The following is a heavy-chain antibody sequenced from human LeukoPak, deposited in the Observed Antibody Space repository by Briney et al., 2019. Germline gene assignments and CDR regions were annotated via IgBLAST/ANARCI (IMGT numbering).Heavy chain of an antibody. Sequence: ASVKVSCKASGYTFTSYYMHWVRQAPGQGLEWMGIINPSGGSTSYAQKFQGRVTMTRDTSTSTVYMELSSLRSEDTAVYYCARGSLLRRVEGGYYYYMDVWGKGTTVTVSS. V-gene: IGHV1-46*03. J-gene: IGHJ6*03. D-gene: IGHD2-15*01. CDR2: INPSGGST. CDR3: ARGSLLRRVEGGYYYYMDV. CDR1: GYTFTSYY.